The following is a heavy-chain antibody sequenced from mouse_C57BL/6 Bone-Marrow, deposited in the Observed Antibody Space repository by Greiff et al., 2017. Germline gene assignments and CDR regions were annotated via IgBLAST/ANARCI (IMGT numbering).Heavy chain of an antibody. CDR2: IYPGDGDT. D-gene: IGHD2-14*01. CDR3: VSGVRRYYFDY. CDR1: GYAFSSSW. V-gene: IGHV1-82*01. Sequence: QVQLQQSGPELVKPGASVKISCKASGYAFSSSWMNWVKQRPGKGLEWIGRIYPGDGDTNYNGKFKGKATLTADKSSSTAYMQRSSLTSEDSAVYFCVSGVRRYYFDYWGKGTTLTVSS. J-gene: IGHJ2*01.